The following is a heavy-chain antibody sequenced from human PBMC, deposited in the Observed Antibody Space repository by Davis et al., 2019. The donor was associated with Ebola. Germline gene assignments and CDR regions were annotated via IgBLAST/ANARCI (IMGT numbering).Heavy chain of an antibody. CDR1: GGSISSGGYY. V-gene: IGHV4-31*03. Sequence: SETLSLTCTVSGGSISSGGYYWSWIRQHPGKGLEWIGYIYYSGSTYYNPSLKSRVTISVDTSKNQFSLKLSSVTAADTAVYYCARGTAAAGGGFDYWGQGTLVTVSS. D-gene: IGHD6-13*01. CDR3: ARGTAAAGGGFDY. CDR2: IYYSGST. J-gene: IGHJ4*02.